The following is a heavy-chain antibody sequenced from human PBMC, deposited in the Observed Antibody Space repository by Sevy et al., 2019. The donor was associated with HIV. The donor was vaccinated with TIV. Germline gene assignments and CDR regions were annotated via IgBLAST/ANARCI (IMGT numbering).Heavy chain of an antibody. CDR3: ASAGIGALGDY. V-gene: IGHV3-33*08. D-gene: IGHD6-13*01. CDR1: GFTFSNYA. Sequence: GGSLRLSCAASGFTFSNYAIHWVRQAPGKGLEWVALIWYDGSNKYYADSVKGRFTISRDNSKNTVYLQMNSLRAEDTAMYYCASAGIGALGDYWGHGTLVTVSS. CDR2: IWYDGSNK. J-gene: IGHJ4*01.